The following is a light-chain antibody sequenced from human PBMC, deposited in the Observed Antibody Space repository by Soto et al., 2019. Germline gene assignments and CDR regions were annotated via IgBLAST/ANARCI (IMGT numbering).Light chain of an antibody. V-gene: IGLV2-23*01. CDR2: EAS. J-gene: IGLJ2*01. CDR3: CSYADMRTWDVV. CDR1: SSDVENYNL. Sequence: QSALTQPASVSGSPGQSITISCTGISSDVENYNLVSWYQQHRGKAPKLIIYEASERPSGVSTRFSGSKSGNTASLTISDLQAEDEAEYYCCSYADMRTWDVVFGGGTKLTVL.